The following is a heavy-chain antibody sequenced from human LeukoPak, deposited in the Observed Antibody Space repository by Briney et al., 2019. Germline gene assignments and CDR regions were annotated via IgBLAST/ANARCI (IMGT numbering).Heavy chain of an antibody. D-gene: IGHD4-17*01. J-gene: IGHJ4*02. CDR3: ARHRNEYDYGDYQVIDY. CDR2: IYYSGST. Sequence: SETLSLTCTVSGGSISSSSYYWGWIRQPPGKGLEWIGSIYYSGSTYYNPPLKSRVTISVDTSKNQFSLKLSSVTAANTAVYYCARHRNEYDYGDYQVIDYWGQGTLVTVSS. V-gene: IGHV4-39*01. CDR1: GGSISSSSYY.